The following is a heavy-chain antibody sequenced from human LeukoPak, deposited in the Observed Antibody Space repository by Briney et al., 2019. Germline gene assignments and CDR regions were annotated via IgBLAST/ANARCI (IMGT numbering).Heavy chain of an antibody. CDR3: AGVSSKLLWFGELTYYFDY. V-gene: IGHV4-59*01. Sequence: PSETLSLTCTVSGGSISSYYWSWIRQPPGKGLEWIGYIYYSGSTNYNPSLKSRVTISVDTSKNQFSLKLSSVTAADTAVYYCAGVSSKLLWFGELTYYFDYWGQGTLVTVSS. CDR2: IYYSGST. J-gene: IGHJ4*02. CDR1: GGSISSYY. D-gene: IGHD3-10*01.